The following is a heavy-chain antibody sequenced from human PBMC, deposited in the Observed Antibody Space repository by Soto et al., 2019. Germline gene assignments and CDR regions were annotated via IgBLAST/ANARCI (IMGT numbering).Heavy chain of an antibody. D-gene: IGHD2-21*01. V-gene: IGHV3-13*01. Sequence: PGGSLRLSCAASGFTFSAYDMHWVRQATGKGLEWVAAIGTQHDTYYPDSVKGRFTISRENAKNSLYLQMSSLTAGDTAVFFVAKRASYWQGGGGWFDPWGQGTLVTVSS. CDR2: IGTQHDT. CDR1: GFTFSAYD. CDR3: AKRASYWQGGGGWFDP. J-gene: IGHJ5*02.